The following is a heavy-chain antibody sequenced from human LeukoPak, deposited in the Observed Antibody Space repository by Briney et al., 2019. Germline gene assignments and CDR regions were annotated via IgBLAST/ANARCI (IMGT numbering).Heavy chain of an antibody. CDR1: GYTFTSYA. CDR3: AMDNYGDYASRWFDP. D-gene: IGHD4-17*01. J-gene: IGHJ5*02. Sequence: ASVKVSCKASGYTFTSYAMHWVRQAPGQRLEWMGWINAGNDNTKYSQKFQGRVTITRDTSASTAHMELSSLRSEDTAVYYCAMDNYGDYASRWFDPWGQGTLVTVSS. CDR2: INAGNDNT. V-gene: IGHV1-3*01.